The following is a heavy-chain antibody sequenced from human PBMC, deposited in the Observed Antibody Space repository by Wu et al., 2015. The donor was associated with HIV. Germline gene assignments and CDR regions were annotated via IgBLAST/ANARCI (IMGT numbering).Heavy chain of an antibody. D-gene: IGHD3-10*01. CDR1: GGTFSSYA. CDR3: ARGGTPVYYGSGSSMYYFDY. Sequence: QVQLVQSGAEVKKPGSSVKVSCKASGGTFSSYAISWVRQAPGQGLEWMGGIIPIFGTANYAQKFQGRVTITTDESTSTAYMELSSLRSEDTAVYYCARGGTPVYYGSGSSMYYFDYVGPGNAGHRLL. V-gene: IGHV1-69*05. CDR2: IIPIFGTA. J-gene: IGHJ4*02.